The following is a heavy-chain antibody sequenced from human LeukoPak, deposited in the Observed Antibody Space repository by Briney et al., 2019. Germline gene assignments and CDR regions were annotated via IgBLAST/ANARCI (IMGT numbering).Heavy chain of an antibody. Sequence: PGGSLRLSCAASGFTFSGSAMHWVRQASGKGLEWVGRIRSKANSYATAYDASVKGRFTISRDDSKNTAYLQMNSLKTEDTAVYYCTRPGYSSSSGDYWGQGTLVTVSS. J-gene: IGHJ4*02. V-gene: IGHV3-73*01. CDR3: TRPGYSSSSGDY. CDR1: GFTFSGSA. CDR2: IRSKANSYAT. D-gene: IGHD6-6*01.